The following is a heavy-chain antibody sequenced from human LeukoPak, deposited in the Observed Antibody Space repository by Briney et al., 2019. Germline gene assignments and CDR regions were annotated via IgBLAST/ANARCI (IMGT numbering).Heavy chain of an antibody. D-gene: IGHD1-26*01. J-gene: IGHJ4*02. CDR2: INPNSGGT. Sequence: ASVKVSCKASGYTFTGYFMHWVRQAPGQGLEWMGWINPNSGGTKYAQKFQGRVTMTRGTSISTAYMELTSLRSDDTAVYYCARGRRIIVGATNAGDFFDYWGQGTLVTVSS. CDR3: ARGRRIIVGATNAGDFFDY. V-gene: IGHV1-2*02. CDR1: GYTFTGYF.